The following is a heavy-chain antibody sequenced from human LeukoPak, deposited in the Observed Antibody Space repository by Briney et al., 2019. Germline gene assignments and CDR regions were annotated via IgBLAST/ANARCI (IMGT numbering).Heavy chain of an antibody. V-gene: IGHV3-7*01. CDR1: GFSFRNYW. Sequence: GGSLRLSCVASGFSFRNYWMSWVRQAPGKGLEWVANIKQDGSEKYYVDSVKGRFTISRDNAKNSLYLQMNSLRAEDTAVYYCARDSSRVGYFDYWGQGTLVTVSS. CDR3: ARDSSRVGYFDY. J-gene: IGHJ4*02. CDR2: IKQDGSEK.